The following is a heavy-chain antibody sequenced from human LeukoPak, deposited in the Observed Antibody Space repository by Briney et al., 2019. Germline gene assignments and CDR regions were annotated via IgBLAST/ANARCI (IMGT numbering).Heavy chain of an antibody. V-gene: IGHV4-34*01. CDR2: INHSGST. J-gene: IGHJ4*02. D-gene: IGHD3-10*01. Sequence: SETLSLTCAVYGGSFSGYYWSWIRQPPGKGLEWIGEINHSGSTNYNPSLKRRVTISVDTSKNQFSLKLSSVTAADTAVYYCARTPDRGGFDFWGQGMLVTVSS. CDR3: ARTPDRGGFDF. CDR1: GGSFSGYY.